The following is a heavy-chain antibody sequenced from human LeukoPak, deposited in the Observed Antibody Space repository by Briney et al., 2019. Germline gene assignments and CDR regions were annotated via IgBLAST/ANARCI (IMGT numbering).Heavy chain of an antibody. J-gene: IGHJ4*02. D-gene: IGHD6-19*01. CDR1: GFTFSNHA. Sequence: GGSLRLSYAASGFTFSNHAMSWVRQAPGKGLEWVSSISGGGDRINYADSVKGRFTISRDNSRNTLYLQMNNLGAEDTAVYYCAKNPLLAGTIYFDYWGQGTLVTVSS. CDR2: ISGGGDRI. V-gene: IGHV3-23*01. CDR3: AKNPLLAGTIYFDY.